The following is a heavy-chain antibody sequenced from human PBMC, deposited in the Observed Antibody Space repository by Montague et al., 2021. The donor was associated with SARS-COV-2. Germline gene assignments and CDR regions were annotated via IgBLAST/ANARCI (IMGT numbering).Heavy chain of an antibody. CDR2: ISYDGSNK. D-gene: IGHD3-16*02. CDR3: ARDGDDYVWGSYPYFDY. CDR1: GFTFSSYA. Sequence: SLRLSCAASGFTFSSYAMHWVRQAPGKGLEWVAVISYDGSNKYYADSVKGRFTISRDNSKNTLYLQMNSLRAEDTAVYYCARDGDDYVWGSYPYFDYWGQGTLVTVSS. V-gene: IGHV3-30-3*01. J-gene: IGHJ4*02.